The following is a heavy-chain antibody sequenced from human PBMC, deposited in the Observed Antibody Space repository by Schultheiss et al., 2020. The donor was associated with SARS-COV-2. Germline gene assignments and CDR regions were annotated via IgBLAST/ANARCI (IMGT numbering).Heavy chain of an antibody. V-gene: IGHV1-69*13. J-gene: IGHJ4*02. D-gene: IGHD3-22*01. CDR2: IIPIFGTA. CDR1: GGTFSSYA. Sequence: SVKVSCKASGGTFSSYAISWVRQAPGQGLEWMGGIIPIFGTANYAQKFQGRVTITADESTSTAYMELSSLRSEDTAVYYCARTHVTTDSSGYYDFDYWGQGTLVTVSS. CDR3: ARTHVTTDSSGYYDFDY.